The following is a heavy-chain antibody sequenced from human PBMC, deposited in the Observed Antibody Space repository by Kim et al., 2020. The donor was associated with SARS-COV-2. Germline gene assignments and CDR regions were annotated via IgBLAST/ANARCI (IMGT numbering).Heavy chain of an antibody. CDR2: FDPEDGET. V-gene: IGHV1-24*01. CDR3: ATPTYYYGSGSYRPFDY. Sequence: ASVKVSCKVSGYTLTELSMHWVRQAPGKGLEWMGGFDPEDGETIYAQKFQGRVTMTEDTSTDTAYMELSSLRSEDTAVYYCATPTYYYGSGSYRPFDYWGQGTLVTVSS. D-gene: IGHD3-10*01. CDR1: GYTLTELS. J-gene: IGHJ4*02.